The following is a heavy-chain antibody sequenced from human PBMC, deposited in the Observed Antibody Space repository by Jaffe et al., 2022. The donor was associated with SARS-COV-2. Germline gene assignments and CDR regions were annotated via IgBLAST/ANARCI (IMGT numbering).Heavy chain of an antibody. CDR3: ARARGGIYYYYGMDV. CDR1: GGSISSYY. J-gene: IGHJ6*02. D-gene: IGHD2-15*01. V-gene: IGHV4-59*01. CDR2: IYYSGST. Sequence: QVQLQESGPGLVKPSETLSLTCTVSGGSISSYYWSWIRQPPGKGLEWIGYIYYSGSTNYNPSLKSRVTISVDTSKNQFSLKLSSVTAADTAVYYCARARGGIYYYYGMDVWGQGTTVTVSS.